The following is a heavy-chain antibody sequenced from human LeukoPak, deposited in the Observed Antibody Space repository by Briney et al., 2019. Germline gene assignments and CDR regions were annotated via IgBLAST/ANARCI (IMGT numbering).Heavy chain of an antibody. J-gene: IGHJ4*02. D-gene: IGHD6-13*01. Sequence: PSETLSLTCAVSGGSISSGSYYWSWIRQPPGKGLEWIGEINHSGSTNYNPSLKSRVTISVDTSKNQFSLKLTSVTAADTAIYYCARRGDRQLASYFDYWGQGILVTVSS. CDR1: GGSISSGSYY. V-gene: IGHV4-39*07. CDR2: INHSGST. CDR3: ARRGDRQLASYFDY.